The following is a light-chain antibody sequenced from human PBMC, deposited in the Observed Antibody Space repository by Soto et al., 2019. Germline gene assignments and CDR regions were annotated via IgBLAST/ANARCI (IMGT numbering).Light chain of an antibody. V-gene: IGKV1-39*01. Sequence: DIQMTQSPSSLSASVGDRVTITCRASQSISSYLNCYQQKPGKAPKLLIYAASSLQSGVPSRFSGSGSGTDFTLTISSLQPEDFATYYCQPSYSTPYTFGQGTKLEIK. CDR3: QPSYSTPYT. J-gene: IGKJ2*01. CDR1: QSISSY. CDR2: AAS.